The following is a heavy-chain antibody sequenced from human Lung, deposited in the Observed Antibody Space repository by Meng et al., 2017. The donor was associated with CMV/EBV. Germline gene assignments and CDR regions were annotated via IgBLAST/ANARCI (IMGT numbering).Heavy chain of an antibody. CDR2: IYHSGST. D-gene: IGHD2-21*02. J-gene: IGHJ4*02. CDR1: GGSISSSNW. Sequence: QVQVQEAGPGLVKPQGTLTLTCAVSGGSISSSNWWSWVRQPPGKGLEWIGEIYHSGSTNYNPSLKSRVTISVDKSKNQFSLKLSSVTAADTAVYYCARVVTALWGYYFDYWGQGTLVTVSS. V-gene: IGHV4-4*03. CDR3: ARVVTALWGYYFDY.